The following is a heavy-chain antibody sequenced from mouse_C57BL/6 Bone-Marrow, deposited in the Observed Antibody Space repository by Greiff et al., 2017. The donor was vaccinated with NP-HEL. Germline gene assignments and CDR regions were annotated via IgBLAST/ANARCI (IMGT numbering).Heavy chain of an antibody. CDR3: AREGYYYGSFAY. J-gene: IGHJ3*01. V-gene: IGHV5-16*01. Sequence: EVMLVESEGGLVQPGSSMKLSCTASGFTFSDYYMAWVPQVPEKGLEWVANINYDGSSTYYLDSLKSRFIISRDNAKNILYLQMSSLKSEDTATYYCAREGYYYGSFAYWGQGTLVTVSA. CDR2: INYDGSST. CDR1: GFTFSDYY. D-gene: IGHD1-1*01.